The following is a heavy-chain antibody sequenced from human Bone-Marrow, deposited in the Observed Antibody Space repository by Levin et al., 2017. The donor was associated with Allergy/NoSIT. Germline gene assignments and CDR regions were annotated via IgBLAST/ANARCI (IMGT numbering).Heavy chain of an antibody. V-gene: IGHV3-33*01. D-gene: IGHD5-12*01. Sequence: PGGSLRLSCGASGFGLSDYGIHWVRQAPGKGLEWVAVIWSDGTNKFYGDSAKGRFTISRDNSKNTVYLQMSSLRAEDTAVYYCARDYDDQLSPNWFDPWGQGTLVTVSS. CDR1: GFGLSDYG. J-gene: IGHJ5*02. CDR2: IWSDGTNK. CDR3: ARDYDDQLSPNWFDP.